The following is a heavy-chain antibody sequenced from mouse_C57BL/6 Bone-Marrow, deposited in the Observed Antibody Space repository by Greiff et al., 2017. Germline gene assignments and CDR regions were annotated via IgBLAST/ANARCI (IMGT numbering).Heavy chain of an antibody. V-gene: IGHV1-64*01. Sequence: VKLQRPGAELVKPGASVKLSSKASGYPFTSYWMHWVKQRPGQGLKWIGMIHPNSGSTNYKEKLKSKATLTVDKSSSTAYMQLSSLTSEDSAVYYCARKGYYGPGVYFDYWGQGTTLTVSS. D-gene: IGHD1-2*01. J-gene: IGHJ2*01. CDR1: GYPFTSYW. CDR2: IHPNSGST. CDR3: ARKGYYGPGVYFDY.